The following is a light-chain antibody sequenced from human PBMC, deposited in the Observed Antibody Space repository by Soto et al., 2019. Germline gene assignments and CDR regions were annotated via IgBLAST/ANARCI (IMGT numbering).Light chain of an antibody. J-gene: IGKJ3*01. CDR3: QQYNTWPLT. CDR2: DAS. Sequence: ETVMTQSPATLSVSPGERXTLSXRASQSVSSNLAWYQQKPGQAPRLLIYDASTRATGIPARFSGSGSGTEFTLTISSLQSEDFAVYYCQQYNTWPLTFGPGTKVDIK. CDR1: QSVSSN. V-gene: IGKV3-15*01.